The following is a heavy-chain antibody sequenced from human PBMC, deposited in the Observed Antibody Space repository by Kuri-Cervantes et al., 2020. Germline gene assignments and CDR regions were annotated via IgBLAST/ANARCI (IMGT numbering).Heavy chain of an antibody. D-gene: IGHD6-19*01. J-gene: IGHJ4*02. CDR3: AKYSSGSRSATDY. V-gene: IGHV3-23*01. CDR1: GFTFSTYA. Sequence: GGSLRLSCAASGFTFSTYAMSWVRQAPGKGLEWVSGIDISGGGTYYADSVRGRFTISRDNSKGTFYLQMNNLRGEDTAVYYCAKYSSGSRSATDYWGQGTLVTVSS. CDR2: IDISGGGT.